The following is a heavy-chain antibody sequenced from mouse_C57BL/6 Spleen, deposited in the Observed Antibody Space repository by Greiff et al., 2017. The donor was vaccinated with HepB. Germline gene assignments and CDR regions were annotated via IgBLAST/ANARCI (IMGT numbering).Heavy chain of an antibody. D-gene: IGHD1-1*02. CDR3: AKVGNAMDY. J-gene: IGHJ4*01. Sequence: VQLQQPGAELVQPGASVKLSCKASGYTFTSYWMQWVKQRPGQGLEWIGEIDPSDSYTNYNQKFKGKATLTVDTSSSTAYMQLSSLTSEDSAVYYCAKVGNAMDYRGQGTSVT. CDR1: GYTFTSYW. CDR2: IDPSDSYT. V-gene: IGHV1-50*01.